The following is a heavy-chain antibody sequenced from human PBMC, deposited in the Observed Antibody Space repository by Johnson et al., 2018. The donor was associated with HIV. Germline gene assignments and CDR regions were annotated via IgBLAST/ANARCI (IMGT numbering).Heavy chain of an antibody. J-gene: IGHJ3*02. CDR1: GFIFSDYY. D-gene: IGHD3-10*01. CDR3: ARVLRGQPRSPFDI. Sequence: QVQLVESGGGVVQPGRSLRLSCAASGFIFSDYYMSWIRQAPGKGLEWVSYISSSGSTIYYADSVKGRFTISRDNSKNTVYLQMDSLRAEDTAVYYCARVLRGQPRSPFDIWGRGTMVTVSS. V-gene: IGHV3-11*04. CDR2: ISSSGSTI.